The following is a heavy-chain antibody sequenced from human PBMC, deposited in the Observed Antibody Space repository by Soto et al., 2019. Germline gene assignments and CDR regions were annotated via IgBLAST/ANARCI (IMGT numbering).Heavy chain of an antibody. J-gene: IGHJ1*01. CDR1: GFTISTFA. V-gene: IGHV3-30*04. CDR3: VSDTAEDCRSDNCYVPLKH. Sequence: QVQLVESGGGVVRPGRSLRLSCAASGFTISTFAIHWVRQAPGKGLEWVATISANGYNQCYGHSVKGSFIISRDNSRNTVDMQMSSVRVRDTALYSCVSDTAEDCRSDNCYVPLKHWGPGTLVTVSS. CDR2: ISANGYNQ. D-gene: IGHD2-2*01.